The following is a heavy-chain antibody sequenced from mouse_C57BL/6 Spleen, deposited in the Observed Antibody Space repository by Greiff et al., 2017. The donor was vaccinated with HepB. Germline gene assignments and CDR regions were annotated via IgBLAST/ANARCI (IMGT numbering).Heavy chain of an antibody. D-gene: IGHD1-1*01. CDR3: TREGTTVPLYFDV. V-gene: IGHV5-9-1*02. CDR1: GFTFSSYA. Sequence: EVHLVESGEGLVKPGGSLKLSCAASGFTFSSYAMSWVRQTPEKRLEWVAYISSGGDYIYYADTVKGRFTISRDNARNTLYLQMSSLKSEDTAMYYCTREGTTVPLYFDVWGTGTTVTVSS. J-gene: IGHJ1*03. CDR2: ISSGGDYI.